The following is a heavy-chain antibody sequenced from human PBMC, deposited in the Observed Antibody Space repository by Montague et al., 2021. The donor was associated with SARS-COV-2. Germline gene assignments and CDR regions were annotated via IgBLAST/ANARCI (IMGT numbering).Heavy chain of an antibody. CDR2: IHHGGST. CDR3: ARLGDGVVPSPILGVGPYYSYYYMDV. D-gene: IGHD3-10*01. CDR1: GGSFSTYS. Sequence: SETLSLTCAVYGGSFSTYSWNWICQPPGKGLEWIGEIHHGGSTNYNPSLNSRVTISADTSKNQFSMKLTSVAAADTAVYYCARLGDGVVPSPILGVGPYYSYYYMDVWGKGTTVTVSS. V-gene: IGHV4-34*01. J-gene: IGHJ6*03.